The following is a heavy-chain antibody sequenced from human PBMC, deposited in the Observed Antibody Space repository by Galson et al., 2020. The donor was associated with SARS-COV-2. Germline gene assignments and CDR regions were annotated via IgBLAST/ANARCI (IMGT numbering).Heavy chain of an antibody. V-gene: IGHV2-5*01. CDR1: GFSLTSGVG. Sequence: KMSGPTLVKPTQTLTLTCTFSGFSLTSGVGVGWIRQSPGKALEWLALIYGNDEKRYSPALKSRLTITRDTSKNQVVLTMTNMDPVDTATFYCAHSCNSGLLPLEYWGQRILDTVSS. CDR3: AHSCNSGLLPLEY. CDR2: IYGNDEK. J-gene: IGHJ4*02. D-gene: IGHD3-22*01.